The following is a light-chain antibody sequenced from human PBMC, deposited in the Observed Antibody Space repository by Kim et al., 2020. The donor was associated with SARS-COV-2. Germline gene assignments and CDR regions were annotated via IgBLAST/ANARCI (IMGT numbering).Light chain of an antibody. CDR2: AAS. CDR3: QQRSNWPRST. J-gene: IGKJ4*01. CDR1: QSVSNN. Sequence: PGERATLSCRASQSVSNNFAWYQQKPGQAPRLLIYAASNRATGIPARFSGSGSGTDFTLTISSLEPEDFALYYCQQRSNWPRSTFGGGTKVEIK. V-gene: IGKV3-11*01.